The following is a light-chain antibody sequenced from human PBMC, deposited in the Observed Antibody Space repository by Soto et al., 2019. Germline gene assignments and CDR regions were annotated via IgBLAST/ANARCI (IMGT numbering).Light chain of an antibody. J-gene: IGKJ1*01. Sequence: EIVLTQSPAILSVSPGERATLSCSASQSISRSLAWYQQKPGQAHRLLISDASSRATGIQDRFSGSGSGTDFTLTIRRLEPEDFAVYYCQQYGNSPRTFGQGSKVDIK. CDR1: QSISRS. V-gene: IGKV3-20*01. CDR2: DAS. CDR3: QQYGNSPRT.